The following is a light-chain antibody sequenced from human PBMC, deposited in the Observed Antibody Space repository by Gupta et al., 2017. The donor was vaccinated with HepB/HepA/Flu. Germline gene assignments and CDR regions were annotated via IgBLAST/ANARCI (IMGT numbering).Light chain of an antibody. V-gene: IGLV2-23*02. CDR3: CSYAGSSTVL. CDR1: SSDVGSYNL. Sequence: PALPQPAPVPGSPEQSITTTCTGTSSDVGSYNLVSWYQQQPGKAPKPIIYEVTKRPSGVSNRFSGSKSGNTASLTISGLQAEDEADYYYCSYAGSSTVLFGGGTKLTVL. CDR2: EVT. J-gene: IGLJ2*01.